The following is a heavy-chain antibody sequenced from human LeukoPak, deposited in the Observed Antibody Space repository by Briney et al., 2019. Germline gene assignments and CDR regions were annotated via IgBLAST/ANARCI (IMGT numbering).Heavy chain of an antibody. CDR2: ISYDGSNK. CDR3: ARDRCGGDCYPDAGYFDY. CDR1: GFTFSSYA. Sequence: PGGSLRLSCAASGFTFSSYAMHWVRQAPGKGLEWVAVISYDGSNKYYADSVKGRFTISRDNSKNTLYLQMNSLRAEDTAVYYCARDRCGGDCYPDAGYFDYWGQGTLVTVSS. V-gene: IGHV3-30*04. D-gene: IGHD2-21*02. J-gene: IGHJ4*02.